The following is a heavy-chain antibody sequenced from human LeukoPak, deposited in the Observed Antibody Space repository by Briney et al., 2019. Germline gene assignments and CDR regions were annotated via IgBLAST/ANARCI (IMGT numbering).Heavy chain of an antibody. V-gene: IGHV3-21*01. CDR2: ISSSTTHI. CDR1: GFTFSRYN. CDR3: ARGEYSGYDTLFDY. J-gene: IGHJ4*02. Sequence: GGSLRLSCAASGFTFSRYNMNWVRQAPGKGLEWVSSISSSTTHIYYADSVKGRFTISRNNAKNSLYLQMSSLRAEDTAVYYCARGEYSGYDTLFDYWGQGTLVTVSP. D-gene: IGHD5-12*01.